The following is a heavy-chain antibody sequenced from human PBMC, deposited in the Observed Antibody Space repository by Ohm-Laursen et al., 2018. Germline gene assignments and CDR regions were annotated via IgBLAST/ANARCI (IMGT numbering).Heavy chain of an antibody. J-gene: IGHJ6*02. D-gene: IGHD3-10*01. Sequence: ASVKVSCKASGYRFTNYDINWVRQATGQGLEWMGWMNPNSGNTGYAQKFQGRVTMTRNTSIDTAYMELSSLRSEDTAVYYCAKNKFGDNFYYYGMDVWGQGTTVTVSS. V-gene: IGHV1-8*01. CDR1: GYRFTNYD. CDR2: MNPNSGNT. CDR3: AKNKFGDNFYYYGMDV.